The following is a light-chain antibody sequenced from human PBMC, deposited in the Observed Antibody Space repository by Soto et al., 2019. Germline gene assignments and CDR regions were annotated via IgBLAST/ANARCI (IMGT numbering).Light chain of an antibody. CDR2: GVS. CDR3: QQYGSSPLT. J-gene: IGKJ4*01. CDR1: QNVNSNF. V-gene: IGKV3-20*01. Sequence: EIVLTQSPGTLSLSPVERATLSFRASQNVNSNFFAWYQQKAGQAPRLLIYGVSSRATGIPDRFSGSGADTDFTLTISGLEPEDFAVYYCQQYGSSPLTFGGGTKVDI.